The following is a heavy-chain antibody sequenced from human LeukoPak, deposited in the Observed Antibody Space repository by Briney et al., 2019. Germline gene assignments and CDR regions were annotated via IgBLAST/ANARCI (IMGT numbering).Heavy chain of an antibody. D-gene: IGHD5-18*01. CDR1: GGSISSGDYY. CDR3: ARDRAYSYGHTYYYYMDV. Sequence: SETLSLTCSVSGGSISSGDYYWSWIRQPPGKGLEWIVYIYYSGSTYYNPSLKSRVTISVDTSKNQFSLKLSSVTAADTAVYYCARDRAYSYGHTYYYYMDVWGKGTTVTVSS. J-gene: IGHJ6*03. V-gene: IGHV4-30-4*02. CDR2: IYYSGST.